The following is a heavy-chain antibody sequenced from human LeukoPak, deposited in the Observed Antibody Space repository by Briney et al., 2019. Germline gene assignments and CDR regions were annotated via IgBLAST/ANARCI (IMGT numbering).Heavy chain of an antibody. D-gene: IGHD3-22*01. V-gene: IGHV1-69*01. CDR1: GGTFSSYA. CDR2: IIPIFGTA. Sequence: SSVKVSCKASGGTFSSYAISWVRQAPGQELAWMGGIIPIFGTANYAQKFQGRVTITADESTSTAYMELSSLRSEDTAVYYCARVEDYYDSSGYLFDYWGQGTLVTVSS. CDR3: ARVEDYYDSSGYLFDY. J-gene: IGHJ4*02.